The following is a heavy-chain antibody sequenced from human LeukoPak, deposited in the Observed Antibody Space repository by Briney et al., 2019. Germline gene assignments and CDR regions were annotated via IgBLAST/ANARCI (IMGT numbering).Heavy chain of an antibody. D-gene: IGHD6-19*01. V-gene: IGHV3-23*01. Sequence: GGSLRLSCVAAGVTFSTYVMSWVRQAPGKGLEWVSSFRGSDGNTYYADSVKGRFTISGDNSKNRLSLQMNSLSAEDTAVYYCARRETAMAGASAFDYWGQGTLVIVSS. CDR1: GVTFSTYV. CDR2: FRGSDGNT. CDR3: ARRETAMAGASAFDY. J-gene: IGHJ4*02.